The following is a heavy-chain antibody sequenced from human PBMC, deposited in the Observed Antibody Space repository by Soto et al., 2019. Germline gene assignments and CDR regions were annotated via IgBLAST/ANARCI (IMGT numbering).Heavy chain of an antibody. Sequence: GESLKISCKGSGYSFTTYWIAWVRQMPGKGLEWMGVIYPGDSDTRYSPSFQGQVTISADKSISTAYLQWSSLKASDTAMYYCARRYSRSWTADYWGQGNLVTVSS. CDR2: IYPGDSDT. CDR3: ARRYSRSWTADY. V-gene: IGHV5-51*01. D-gene: IGHD6-13*01. J-gene: IGHJ4*02. CDR1: GYSFTTYW.